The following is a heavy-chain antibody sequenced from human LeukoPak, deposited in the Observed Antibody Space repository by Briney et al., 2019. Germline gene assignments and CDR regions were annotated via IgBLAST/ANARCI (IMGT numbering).Heavy chain of an antibody. CDR1: GLTVRDSF. CDR3: ARVWSGTQYYFDY. D-gene: IGHD3-3*01. J-gene: IGHJ4*02. V-gene: IGHV3-66*01. CDR2: IYSGGST. Sequence: GESLRLSCAASGLTVRDSFMRWVRQAPGRGVGWVSVIYSGGSTYYADSVKGRFTISRDTSKNTLYLQMNSLRAEDTAVYYCARVWSGTQYYFDYWGQGTLVTVSS.